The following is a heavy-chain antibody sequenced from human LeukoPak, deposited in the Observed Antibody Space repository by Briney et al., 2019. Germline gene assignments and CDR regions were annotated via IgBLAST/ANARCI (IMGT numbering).Heavy chain of an antibody. CDR2: IYYSGST. V-gene: IGHV4-59*08. CDR1: GGSISSYY. Sequence: PSETLSLTCTVSGGSISSYYWSWIRQPPGKGLEWIGYIYYSGSTNYNPSLKSRVTISVDTSKNQFFLRLSSVTAADTAMYYCARTNYYFYYMDVWGRGTTVTVSS. D-gene: IGHD2-8*01. J-gene: IGHJ6*03. CDR3: ARTNYYFYYMDV.